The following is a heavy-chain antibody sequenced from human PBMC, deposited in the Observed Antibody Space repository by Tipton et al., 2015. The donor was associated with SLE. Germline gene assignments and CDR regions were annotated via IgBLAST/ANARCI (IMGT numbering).Heavy chain of an antibody. J-gene: IGHJ5*02. Sequence: TLSLTCTVSGGSMSSYYWSWIRLPPGKGLEWIGCISYTGSTSYIPSLKSRVTISVDTSKNQFSLKLSSMTAADTAVYYCARRADDYSNWFDPWGQGTQVSVSS. D-gene: IGHD4-11*01. CDR1: GGSMSSYY. CDR2: ISYTGST. CDR3: ARRADDYSNWFDP. V-gene: IGHV4-59*12.